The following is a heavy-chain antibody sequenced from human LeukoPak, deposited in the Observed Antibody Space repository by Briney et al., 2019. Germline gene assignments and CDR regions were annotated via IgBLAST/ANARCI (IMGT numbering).Heavy chain of an antibody. D-gene: IGHD2-15*01. CDR2: IYYSGST. CDR1: GGSIRSSYYY. CDR3: ARTVGYCSGGSCYTFDY. J-gene: IGHJ4*02. V-gene: IGHV4-61*01. Sequence: SSETLSLTCTVSGGSIRSSYYYWSWIRQPPGKGLEWIGYIYYSGSTNYNPSLKSRVTISVDTSKNQFSLKLSSVTAADTAVYYCARTVGYCSGGSCYTFDYWGQGTLVTVSS.